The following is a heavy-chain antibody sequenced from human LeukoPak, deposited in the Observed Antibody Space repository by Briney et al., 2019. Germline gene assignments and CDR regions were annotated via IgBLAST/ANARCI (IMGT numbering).Heavy chain of an antibody. CDR2: ISSSTNTI. D-gene: IGHD1-26*01. CDR3: ARHSGFFDY. CDR1: GFPFTLYN. Sequence: PGGSLRLSCEASGFPFTLYNMNWVRQAPGKGLEWLSYISSSTNTIYYADSVKGRFTISRDNAKNSLYLQMNGLGAEDTAVYYCARHSGFFDYWGQGTLVTVSS. V-gene: IGHV3-48*04. J-gene: IGHJ4*02.